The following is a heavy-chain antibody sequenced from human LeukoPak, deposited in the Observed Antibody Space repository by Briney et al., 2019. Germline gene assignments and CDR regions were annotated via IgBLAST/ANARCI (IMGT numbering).Heavy chain of an antibody. Sequence: ASVKVSCKAAGYTFTSYDINWGRQAAGQGREGRGWMNPNSGNTGYAQKFQGRVTMTRNTSISTAYMELSSLRSEDTAVYYCPTVGYSSGWDDDFDYWGQGTLVTVSS. CDR3: PTVGYSSGWDDDFDY. D-gene: IGHD6-19*01. CDR2: MNPNSGNT. J-gene: IGHJ4*02. V-gene: IGHV1-8*01. CDR1: GYTFTSYD.